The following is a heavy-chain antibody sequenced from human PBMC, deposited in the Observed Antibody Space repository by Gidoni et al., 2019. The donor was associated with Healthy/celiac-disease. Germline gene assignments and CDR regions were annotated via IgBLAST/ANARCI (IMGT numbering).Heavy chain of an antibody. CDR1: GFTFSSYA. Sequence: EVQLLESGGGLVQPGGSLRLSCASPGFTFSSYAMSWVRQAPGKGLEWVSAIGGSGGSTYSADSVKGRFTISRDNSKNTLYLQMISLRAEDTAVYYCAKTEHYFDYWGQGTLVTVSS. CDR2: IGGSGGST. V-gene: IGHV3-23*01. CDR3: AKTEHYFDY. J-gene: IGHJ4*02.